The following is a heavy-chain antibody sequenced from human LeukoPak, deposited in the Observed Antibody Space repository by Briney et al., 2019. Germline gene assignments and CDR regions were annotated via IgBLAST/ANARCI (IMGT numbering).Heavy chain of an antibody. CDR1: DFSFQSFP. D-gene: IGHD1/OR15-1a*01. J-gene: IGHJ6*02. Sequence: GGSLRLSCAASDFSFQSFPMIWVRHAPGKGLEWVSVIGHDGRNIHYADSVKGRFTISRDNSRKTLYLQMTSLRAEDTALYFCANYQQRPPAMDFWGQGTTVTVSS. V-gene: IGHV3-23*01. CDR2: IGHDGRNI. CDR3: ANYQQRPPAMDF.